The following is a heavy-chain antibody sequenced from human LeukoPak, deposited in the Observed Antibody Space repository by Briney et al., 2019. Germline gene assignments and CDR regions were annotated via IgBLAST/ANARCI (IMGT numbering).Heavy chain of an antibody. CDR1: GVSINSYC. CDR2: IYYSGST. Sequence: PSETLSLTCTVSGVSINSYCWSWIRQPPGKGLEWLGYIYYSGSTNYNPSLKSRITISVDTSKNEFSLKLSSVTAADTAVYYCARWGEAAAGIYYWGQGALVSVSS. CDR3: ARWGEAAAGIYY. J-gene: IGHJ4*02. D-gene: IGHD6-13*01. V-gene: IGHV4-59*01.